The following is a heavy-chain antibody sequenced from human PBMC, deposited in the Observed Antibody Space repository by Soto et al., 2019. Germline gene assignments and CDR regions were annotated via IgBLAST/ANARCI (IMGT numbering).Heavy chain of an antibody. J-gene: IGHJ4*02. V-gene: IGHV4-39*05. D-gene: IGHD1-20*01. CDR2: VFYTGFT. CDR1: GGSISGRLYY. CDR3: ATSQKGYNWNYFDH. Sequence: ETPVLNCAFSGGSISGRLYYLGLPRPSPGKGPEWIGSVFYTGFTSYNPSLESRVSVSVDTSKNQFSLKVSGVSAADTAVYYCATSQKGYNWNYFDHWGQGALVTVSS.